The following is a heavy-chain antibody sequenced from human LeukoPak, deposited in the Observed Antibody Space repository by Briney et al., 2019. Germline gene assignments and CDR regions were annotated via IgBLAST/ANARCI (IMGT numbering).Heavy chain of an antibody. D-gene: IGHD1-1*01. CDR1: GLTSSRLA. CDR3: AKGQELDDGVFDS. CDR2: IRTNGDTA. J-gene: IGHJ4*02. V-gene: IGHV3-23*01. Sequence: GGPLRLSCAASGLTSSRLAMTWFRQAPGKGLESVSTIRTNGDTAHNADTVRGRFAISRDNSKNALFLQMNSLRVEDTAIYYCAKGQELDDGVFDSWGKGTLVTVSS.